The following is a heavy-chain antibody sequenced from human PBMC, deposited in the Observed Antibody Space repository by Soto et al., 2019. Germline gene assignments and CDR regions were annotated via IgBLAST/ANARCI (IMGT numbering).Heavy chain of an antibody. D-gene: IGHD3-9*01. CDR3: AKVLPRGYFDWSYYYMDV. V-gene: IGHV3-23*01. CDR1: GFSFDAYA. CDR2: LTATGTYS. J-gene: IGHJ6*03. Sequence: VHLLESGGGLVQPGGSLRLSCAASGFSFDAYAMTWVRQAPGKGLEWVSTLTATGTYSNYADSVKGRFTISRDNSRKTRYLQMDSLGADDTAIYYCAKVLPRGYFDWSYYYMDVWGKGTTVAVSS.